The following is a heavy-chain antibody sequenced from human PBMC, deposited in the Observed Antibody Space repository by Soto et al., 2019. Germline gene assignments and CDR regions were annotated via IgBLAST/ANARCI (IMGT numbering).Heavy chain of an antibody. V-gene: IGHV1-18*01. CDR2: VSGDSGDT. J-gene: IGHJ6*03. Sequence: QVQGVQSGAELKKPGASVKFSCKAFGYSLTNYAVAWVRQAPGQGREWMGRVSGDSGDTTYAQNLQGRVTMTTDTSTNTAYMELRSLRLDDTAVYYCARERCRSTSCDGDSYSYYMDVWGKGTTVTVSS. CDR3: ARERCRSTSCDGDSYSYYMDV. CDR1: GYSLTNYA. D-gene: IGHD2-2*01.